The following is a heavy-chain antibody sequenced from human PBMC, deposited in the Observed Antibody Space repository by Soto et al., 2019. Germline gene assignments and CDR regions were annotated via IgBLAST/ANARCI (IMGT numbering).Heavy chain of an antibody. CDR2: IDYSGGT. CDR1: GGSVSSGSYY. D-gene: IGHD3-9*01. J-gene: IGHJ6*02. V-gene: IGHV4-61*01. CDR3: ARGRKYYDILTGYMVYGMDV. Sequence: QVQLQESGPGLVKPSETLSLTCTVSGGSVSSGSYYWSWIRQPPGKGLEWIGYIDYSGGTNYNPSLKSRVTISVDTSKNQFSLKLSSVTAADTAVYYCARGRKYYDILTGYMVYGMDVWGQGTTVTVSS.